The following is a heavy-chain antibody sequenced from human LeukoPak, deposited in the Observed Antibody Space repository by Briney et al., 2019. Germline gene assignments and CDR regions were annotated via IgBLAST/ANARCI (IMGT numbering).Heavy chain of an antibody. J-gene: IGHJ4*02. Sequence: SETLSLTCAVYGGSFSGYYWSWIRQPPGKGLEWLGEINHSGSTNYNPSLKSRVTISVDTSKNQFSLKLSSVTAADTAVYYCARVKRLRYYYDSSGYYFDYWGQGTLVTVSS. V-gene: IGHV4-34*01. CDR2: INHSGST. CDR1: GGSFSGYY. D-gene: IGHD3-22*01. CDR3: ARVKRLRYYYDSSGYYFDY.